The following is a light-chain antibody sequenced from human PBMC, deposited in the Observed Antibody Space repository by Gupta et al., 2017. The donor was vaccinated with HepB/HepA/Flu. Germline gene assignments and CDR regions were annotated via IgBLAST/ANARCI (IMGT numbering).Light chain of an antibody. CDR1: QSISSY. Sequence: DIQMTQSPSSLSASVGDRVTITCRASQSISSYLNWYQQKPGKAPKLLIYAASSLQSGVPSRFSGSGYGKDFTLTISSRQPEDFATYYCQQSYSTPPFTFGPGTKVDIK. CDR2: AAS. V-gene: IGKV1-39*01. CDR3: QQSYSTPPFT. J-gene: IGKJ3*01.